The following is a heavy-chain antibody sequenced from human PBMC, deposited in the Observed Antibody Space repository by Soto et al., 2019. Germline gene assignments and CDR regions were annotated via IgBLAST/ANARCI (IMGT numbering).Heavy chain of an antibody. CDR2: ISGSGAST. V-gene: IGHV3-23*01. J-gene: IGHJ4*02. CDR3: AKNSKGYSGSYFDY. Sequence: EVQLLEFGGGVGQPGGSLRLSCAATGFSFSGYAMSWVRQAAGKGLEWVSTISGSGASTFYADSVKGRFTISRDNSKNTCYLQINSLRAEDTAVYYCAKNSKGYSGSYFDYWGQGTLVTVSS. CDR1: GFSFSGYA. D-gene: IGHD1-26*01.